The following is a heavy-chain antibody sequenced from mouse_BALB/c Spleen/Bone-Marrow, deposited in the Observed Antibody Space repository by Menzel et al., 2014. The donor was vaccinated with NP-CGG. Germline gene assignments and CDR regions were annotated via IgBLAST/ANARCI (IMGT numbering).Heavy chain of an antibody. CDR1: DYTFTTYW. CDR3: ARRTLAMDY. CDR2: IDPSTSET. J-gene: IGHJ4*01. Sequence: QVQLQQSGPDLVRPGSSVKTSCKASDYTFTTYWMHWVKQRPGQGLEWIGMIDPSTSETRLNQKFKDKATLIVDKSSNTAYMQLSSLTSEDSAVYYCARRTLAMDYWGQGTSVTISS. V-gene: IGHV1-52*01.